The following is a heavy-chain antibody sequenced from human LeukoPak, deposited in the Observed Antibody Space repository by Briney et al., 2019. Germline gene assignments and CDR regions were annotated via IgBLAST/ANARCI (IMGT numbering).Heavy chain of an antibody. V-gene: IGHV4-39*07. J-gene: IGHJ4*02. CDR2: IYYSGST. CDR3: ARDWGRSSGWYGFDC. CDR1: GGSISSSSYY. Sequence: PSGTLSLTCAVSGGSISSSSYYWGWIRQPPGKGLEWIGSIYYSGSTYYNPSLKSRVTISVDTSKNLFSLQLSSVTAADTAVYYCARDWGRSSGWYGFDCWGQGTLVTVSS. D-gene: IGHD6-19*01.